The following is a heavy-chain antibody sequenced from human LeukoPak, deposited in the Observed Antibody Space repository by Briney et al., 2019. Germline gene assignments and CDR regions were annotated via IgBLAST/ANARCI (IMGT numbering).Heavy chain of an antibody. CDR2: ICSGSSAI. J-gene: IGHJ4*02. V-gene: IGHV3-48*01. CDR1: GLTYSGYS. D-gene: IGHD2-21*02. Sequence: PGGSLTLPCGVSGLTYSGYSVIWAPHAPGKGLVWVSYICSGSSAIHHADPEKGRLNIYRDNAKNSLYLQMNSLRAEDTAVYYCARGRADYYFDYWGQGTLVTVSS. CDR3: ARGRADYYFDY.